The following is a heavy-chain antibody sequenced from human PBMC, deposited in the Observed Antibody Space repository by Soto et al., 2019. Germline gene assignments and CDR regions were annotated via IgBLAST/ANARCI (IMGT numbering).Heavy chain of an antibody. CDR2: ISAYNGNT. Sequence: ASVKVSCKASGYTFTSYGISWVRQAPGQGLEWMGWISAYNGNTNYAQKLQGRVTMTTDTSTSTAYMELRSLRSDDTAVYYCARDRPGPDYDFWSGRNTPCAFDIWGQGTMVTVSS. CDR3: ARDRPGPDYDFWSGRNTPCAFDI. J-gene: IGHJ3*02. V-gene: IGHV1-18*01. CDR1: GYTFTSYG. D-gene: IGHD3-3*01.